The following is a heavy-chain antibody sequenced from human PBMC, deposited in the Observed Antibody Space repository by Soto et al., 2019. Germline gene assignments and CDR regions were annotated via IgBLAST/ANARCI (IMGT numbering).Heavy chain of an antibody. D-gene: IGHD3-9*01. CDR2: ISGDGVTT. Sequence: EVQVVESGGDLVQRGVSLRLSCGASGFHFSSYWIHWVRHTPGKGLDWFARISGDGVTTYYADSVTGRFTVSRDNAKNTLSLQISGLRAEDTAVYYCAREYYGLLTGYYTDYWGKGSLVSVS. J-gene: IGHJ4*02. CDR1: GFHFSSYW. CDR3: AREYYGLLTGYYTDY. V-gene: IGHV3-74*01.